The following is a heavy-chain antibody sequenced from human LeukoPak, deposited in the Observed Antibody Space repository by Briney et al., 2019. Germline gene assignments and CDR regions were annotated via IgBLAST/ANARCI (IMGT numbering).Heavy chain of an antibody. CDR3: ARDLDPGFGGATDY. D-gene: IGHD3-16*01. V-gene: IGHV3-64*01. CDR1: GFTISNYA. CDR2: ISTNGGNI. J-gene: IGHJ4*02. Sequence: PGGSLRLSCAASGFTISNYAIHWVRQAPGKGLEYVSGISTNGGNIYYANSVKGRFDISRDNSKNTLYLQMGSLRAEDMAVYYCARDLDPGFGGATDYWGQGTLVTVSS.